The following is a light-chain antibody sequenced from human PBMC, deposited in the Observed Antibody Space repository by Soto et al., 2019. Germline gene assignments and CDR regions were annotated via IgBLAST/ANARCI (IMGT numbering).Light chain of an antibody. CDR3: SSYAGINTDVI. V-gene: IGLV2-8*01. CDR2: EVN. Sequence: QSALTQPPSASGSPGQSVTISCTGTSSDVGGYVYVSWYQQYPGKAPKLMIFEVNKRASGVPDRFSGSKSGNTASLTASGLQAEDEADYYCSSYAGINTDVIFGGGTKLTVL. CDR1: SSDVGGYVY. J-gene: IGLJ2*01.